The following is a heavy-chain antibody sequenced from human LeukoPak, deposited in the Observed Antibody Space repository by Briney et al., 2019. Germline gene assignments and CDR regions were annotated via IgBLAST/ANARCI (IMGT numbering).Heavy chain of an antibody. CDR3: ARDHEDAFDI. Sequence: GGSLRLSCAASGFSVSGKYMSWVRQAPGKGLEWVSIIFSGGSTNYADSVKGRFTISRDNSKNTLYLQMNSLRAEDTVMYYCARDHEDAFDIWGQGTMVTVSS. CDR1: GFSVSGKY. J-gene: IGHJ3*02. CDR2: IFSGGST. V-gene: IGHV3-53*01.